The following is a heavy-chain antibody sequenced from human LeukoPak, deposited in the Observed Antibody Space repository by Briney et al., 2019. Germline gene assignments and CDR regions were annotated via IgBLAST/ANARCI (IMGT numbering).Heavy chain of an antibody. J-gene: IGHJ5*02. D-gene: IGHD1-26*01. CDR2: FIPILGTA. CDR1: GGTFSDYA. CDR3: ARDNSVGDYAWWFDP. V-gene: IGHV1-69*10. Sequence: GASVKVSCKASGGTFSDYALNWVRQAPGQGLEWMGVFIPILGTANSTQKFQDRVTITADISTNTVYMELSSLRSEDTAVYYCARDNSVGDYAWWFDPWGQGTLVTVSS.